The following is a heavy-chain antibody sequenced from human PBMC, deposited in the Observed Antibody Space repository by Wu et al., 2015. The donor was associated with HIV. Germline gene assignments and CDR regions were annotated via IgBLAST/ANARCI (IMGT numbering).Heavy chain of an antibody. CDR3: ARVLIRLENDYGDYERSFDY. CDR1: GGTFSSYA. D-gene: IGHD4-17*01. V-gene: IGHV1-18*01. J-gene: IGHJ4*02. Sequence: QVQLVQSGAEVKKPGSSVKVSCKASGGTFSSYAISWVRQAPGQGLEWMGWISAYNGNTNYAQKLQGRVTMTTDTSTSTAYMELRSLRSDDTAVYYCARVLIRLENDYGDYERSFDYWGQGTLVTVSS. CDR2: ISAYNGNT.